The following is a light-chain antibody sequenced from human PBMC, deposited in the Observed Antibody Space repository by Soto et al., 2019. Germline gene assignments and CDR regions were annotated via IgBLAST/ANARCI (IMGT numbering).Light chain of an antibody. CDR3: QQYNS. CDR2: KAS. J-gene: IGKJ1*01. V-gene: IGKV1-5*03. Sequence: DIQMTQSPSTLSASVGDRVTITCRASQSISSWLAWYQQKPWKAPKLLIYKASSLESGVPSRFSGSGSGTEFTLTISSLQPDDFATYYCQQYNSFGQGTKVEIK. CDR1: QSISSW.